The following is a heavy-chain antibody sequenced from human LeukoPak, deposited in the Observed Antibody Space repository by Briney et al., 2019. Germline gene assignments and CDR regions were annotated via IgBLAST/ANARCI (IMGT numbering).Heavy chain of an antibody. CDR3: ARGGRRVPAAKPIDP. CDR2: MNPNSGNT. V-gene: IGHV1-8*03. CDR1: GYTFTSYD. D-gene: IGHD2-2*01. J-gene: IGHJ5*02. Sequence: EASVKVSCKASGYTFTSYDINWVRQATGQGLEWMGWMNPNSGNTGYAQKFQGRVTITRNTSISTAYIELSSLRSEDTPVYYCARGGRRVPAAKPIDPWGQGTLVTVSS.